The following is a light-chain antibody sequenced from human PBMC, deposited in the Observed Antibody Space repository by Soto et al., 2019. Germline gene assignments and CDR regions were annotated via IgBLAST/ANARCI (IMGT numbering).Light chain of an antibody. CDR1: QGISTF. J-gene: IGKJ4*01. CDR2: TAS. CDR3: HQSYSAQLN. V-gene: IGKV1-39*01. Sequence: DIQMTQSPSSLSASVGDRVTITCRASQGISTFLNWYQHKPGKAPKLLIYTASSLQSGVPSRFSGSGSGTDFTLTISSLQPEDFATYYCHQSYSAQLNCGGETKVDIK.